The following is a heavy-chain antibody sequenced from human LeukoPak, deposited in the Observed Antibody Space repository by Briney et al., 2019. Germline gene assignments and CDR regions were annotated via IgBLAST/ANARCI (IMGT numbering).Heavy chain of an antibody. D-gene: IGHD5-12*01. J-gene: IGHJ4*02. Sequence: GGSLRLSCAASGFTFSSYSMNWVRQAPGKGLEWVSSISSSSSYIYYADSVKGRFTISRDNAKNSLYLQMNSLRAEDTAVYYCARGGYSGYDAFDYWGQGTLVTVSS. CDR3: ARGGYSGYDAFDY. CDR2: ISSSSSYI. V-gene: IGHV3-21*01. CDR1: GFTFSSYS.